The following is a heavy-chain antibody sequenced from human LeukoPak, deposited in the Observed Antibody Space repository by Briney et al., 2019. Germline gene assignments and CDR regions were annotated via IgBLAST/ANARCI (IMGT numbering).Heavy chain of an antibody. CDR3: ARDPNIAAAGRDAFDI. CDR1: GFTFSSYA. CDR2: IKQDGSEK. J-gene: IGHJ3*02. Sequence: PGGSLRLSCAASGFTFSSYAMSWVRQAPGKGLEWVANIKQDGSEKYYVDSVKGRFTISRDNAKNSLYLQMNSLRAEDTAVYYCARDPNIAAAGRDAFDIWGQGTMVTVSS. V-gene: IGHV3-7*01. D-gene: IGHD6-13*01.